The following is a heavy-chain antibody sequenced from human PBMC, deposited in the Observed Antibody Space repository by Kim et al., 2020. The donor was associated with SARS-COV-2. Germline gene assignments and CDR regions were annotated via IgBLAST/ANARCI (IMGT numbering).Heavy chain of an antibody. CDR3: ARAPLMGWFDP. CDR2: INHSGST. D-gene: IGHD2-8*01. V-gene: IGHV4-34*01. Sequence: SETLSLTCAVYGGSFSGYYWSWIRQPPGKGLEWIGEINHSGSTNYNPSLKSRVTISVDTSKNQFSLKLSSVTAADTAVYYCARAPLMGWFDPWGQGTLVTVSS. J-gene: IGHJ5*02. CDR1: GGSFSGYY.